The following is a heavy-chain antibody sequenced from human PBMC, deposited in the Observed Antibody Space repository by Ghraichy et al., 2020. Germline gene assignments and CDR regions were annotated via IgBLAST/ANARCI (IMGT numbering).Heavy chain of an antibody. CDR2: IYYSGTT. CDR3: ARVPTMFGVAPWGMDI. J-gene: IGHJ6*02. V-gene: IGHV4-59*01. Sequence: SQTLSLTCTVSGASISGFYWSWIRQPPGKGLEWIGHIYYSGTTNYSPSLKSRLTLSVDRSQNLVSLRLSSVTSADTAVYYCARVPTMFGVAPWGMDIWGPGTTVTVS. CDR1: GASISGFY. D-gene: IGHD3-3*01.